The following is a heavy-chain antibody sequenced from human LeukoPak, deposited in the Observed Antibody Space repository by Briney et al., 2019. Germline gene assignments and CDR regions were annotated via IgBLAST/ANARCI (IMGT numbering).Heavy chain of an antibody. CDR1: GDSISSYY. J-gene: IGHJ4*02. Sequence: SETLSLTCTVPGDSISSYYCSWIRQRPPQGLEWIGYMHNGVHTNYNPSLKSRVTISGDTSKNQLSLKLTSVTAADTAVYYCAATIKRDYGDTNLDYWGQGTLVTVSS. V-gene: IGHV4-59*01. CDR2: MHNGVHT. CDR3: AATIKRDYGDTNLDY. D-gene: IGHD4/OR15-4a*01.